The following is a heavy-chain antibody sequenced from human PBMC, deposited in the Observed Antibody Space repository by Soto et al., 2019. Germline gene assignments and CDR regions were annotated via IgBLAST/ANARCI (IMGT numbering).Heavy chain of an antibody. CDR3: ARESRFLEWLSLNWFDP. Sequence: ASVKVSCKASGYTFTSYAMHWVRQAPGKGLEYVSTISTTGGTIYYADSVKGRFTISRDNAKNSLYLQMNSLRDEDTAVYYCARESRFLEWLSLNWFDPWGQGTLVTVSS. V-gene: IGHV3-64*04. CDR1: GYTFTSYA. D-gene: IGHD3-3*01. J-gene: IGHJ5*02. CDR2: ISTTGGTI.